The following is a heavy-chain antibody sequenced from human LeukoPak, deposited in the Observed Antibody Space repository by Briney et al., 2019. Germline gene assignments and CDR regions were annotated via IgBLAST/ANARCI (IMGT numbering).Heavy chain of an antibody. D-gene: IGHD3-3*01. Sequence: SETLSLTCTVSGGSISSYYWSWIRQPAGKGLEWIGRIYTSGSTNYNPSLKSRVTMSVDTSKNQFSLKLTSVTAADTAVYYCAGYRYYDFWSGYLDWGQGTLVTVSS. J-gene: IGHJ4*02. CDR3: AGYRYYDFWSGYLD. V-gene: IGHV4-4*07. CDR2: IYTSGST. CDR1: GGSISSYY.